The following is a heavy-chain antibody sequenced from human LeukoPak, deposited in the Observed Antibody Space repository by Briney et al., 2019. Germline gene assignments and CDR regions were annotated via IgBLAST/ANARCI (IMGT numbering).Heavy chain of an antibody. CDR1: GGTFSSYA. CDR3: ARVGEASTTGTAYFDY. D-gene: IGHD1-1*01. J-gene: IGHJ4*02. CDR2: IIPIFGTA. Sequence: SVKVSCKASGGTFSSYAISWVRQAPGQGLEWMGGIIPIFGTANYAQKFQGRVTITTDESTSTAYMELSSLRSEDTAVYYCARVGEASTTGTAYFDYWGQGTLVTVSS. V-gene: IGHV1-69*05.